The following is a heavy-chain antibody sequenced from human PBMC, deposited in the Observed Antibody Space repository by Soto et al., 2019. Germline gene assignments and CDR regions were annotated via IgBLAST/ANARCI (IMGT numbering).Heavy chain of an antibody. CDR1: GFTFSSYG. V-gene: IGHV3-30*18. Sequence: WGSLRLSCAASGFTFSSYGMHWVRQAPGKGLEWVAVISYDGSNKYYADSVKGRFTISRDNSKNTLYLQMNSLRAEDTAVYYCAKAYYRYYYDSSGYYGSDYWGQGTLVTVSS. CDR3: AKAYYRYYYDSSGYYGSDY. CDR2: ISYDGSNK. D-gene: IGHD3-22*01. J-gene: IGHJ4*02.